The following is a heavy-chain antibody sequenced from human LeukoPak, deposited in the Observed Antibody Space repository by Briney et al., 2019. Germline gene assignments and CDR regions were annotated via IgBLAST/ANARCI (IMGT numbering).Heavy chain of an antibody. Sequence: SETLSFTCAVYGGSFSGYYWSWIRQPPGKGLEWIGEINHSGSTNYNPSLKSRVTISVDTSKNQFSLKLSSVTAADTAVYYCARGPILGRFNGFDPWGQGTLVTVSS. V-gene: IGHV4-34*01. CDR3: ARGPILGRFNGFDP. D-gene: IGHD3-3*02. J-gene: IGHJ5*02. CDR1: GGSFSGYY. CDR2: INHSGST.